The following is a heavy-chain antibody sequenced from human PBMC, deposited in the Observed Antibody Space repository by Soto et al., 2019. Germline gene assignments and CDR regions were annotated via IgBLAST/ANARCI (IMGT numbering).Heavy chain of an antibody. V-gene: IGHV5-51*01. J-gene: IGHJ6*02. CDR1: GYGFTSYW. Sequence: PGESLKISCKGSGYGFTSYWIGWVRQMPGKGLEWMGIIYPGDSDTRYSPSFQGQVTISADKSISTAYLQWSSLKASDTAMYYCARQKAPALRIYYYYGMDVWGQGPTVTVSS. CDR3: ARQKAPALRIYYYYGMDV. CDR2: IYPGDSDT. D-gene: IGHD4-17*01.